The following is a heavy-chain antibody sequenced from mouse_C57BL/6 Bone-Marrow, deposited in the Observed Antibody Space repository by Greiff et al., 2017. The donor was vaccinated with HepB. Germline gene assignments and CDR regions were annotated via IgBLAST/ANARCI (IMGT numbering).Heavy chain of an antibody. J-gene: IGHJ4*01. CDR2: INSDGGST. D-gene: IGHD2-3*01. Sequence: EVKLMESGGGLVQPGESLKLSCESNEYEFPSHDMSWVRKTPEKRLELVAAINSDGGSTYYPDTMERRFIISRDNTKKTLYLQMSSLRSEDTALYYCARIGYYIYAMGYWGQGTSVTVSS. CDR1: EYEFPSHD. CDR3: ARIGYYIYAMGY. V-gene: IGHV5-2*01.